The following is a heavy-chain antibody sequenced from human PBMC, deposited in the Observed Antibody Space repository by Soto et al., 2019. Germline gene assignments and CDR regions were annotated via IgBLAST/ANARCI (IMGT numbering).Heavy chain of an antibody. V-gene: IGHV1-18*01. CDR1: GYTFTSYG. CDR3: AGAIPNYYGSGSYYNWFDP. CDR2: ISAYNGNT. J-gene: IGHJ5*02. Sequence: GASVKVSCTASGYTFTSYGISWVRQAPGQGLEWMGWISAYNGNTNYAQKLQGRVTMTTDTSASTAYMELRSLRSDDTAVYYCAGAIPNYYGSGSYYNWFDPWGQGTLVTVSS. D-gene: IGHD3-10*01.